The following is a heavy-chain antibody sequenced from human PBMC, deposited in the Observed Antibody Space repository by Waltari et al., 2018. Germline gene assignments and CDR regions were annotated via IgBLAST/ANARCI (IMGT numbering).Heavy chain of an antibody. J-gene: IGHJ2*01. V-gene: IGHV1-69*04. Sequence: QVQLVQSGAEVKKPGSSVKVSCKASGGTFSSYAISWVRQAPGQGLEWMGGIIPILGIANDAQKFQGRVTITADESTSTAYRELSSLRSEDTAVYYCARDRDFWSGYQNWYFDLWGRGTLVTVSS. D-gene: IGHD3-3*01. CDR3: ARDRDFWSGYQNWYFDL. CDR1: GGTFSSYA. CDR2: IIPILGIA.